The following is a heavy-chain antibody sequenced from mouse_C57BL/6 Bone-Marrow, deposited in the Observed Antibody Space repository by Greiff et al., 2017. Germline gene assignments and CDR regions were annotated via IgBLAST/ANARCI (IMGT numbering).Heavy chain of an antibody. J-gene: IGHJ3*01. V-gene: IGHV2-3*01. Sequence: VMLVESGPGLVAPSQSLSITCTVSGFSLTSYGVSWVRQPPGKGLAWLGVIWGDGSTNYYSALISRLSISKDNSKSHVFLKLNSLQTDDTATYCCARRRYSNYEPYWGQGTLVTVSA. CDR1: GFSLTSYG. CDR2: IWGDGST. CDR3: ARRRYSNYEPY. D-gene: IGHD2-5*01.